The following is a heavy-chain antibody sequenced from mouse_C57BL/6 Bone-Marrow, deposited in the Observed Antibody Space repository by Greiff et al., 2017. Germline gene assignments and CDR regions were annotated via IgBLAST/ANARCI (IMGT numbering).Heavy chain of an antibody. CDR2: IYPGDSDT. CDR3: ARRGLGRDY. Sequence: QVQLQQSGAELVKPGSSVKLSCKASGYAFTSYWMHWVKQRPGQGLEWIGKIYPGDSDTNYNGKFKGKATLTADKSSSTAYMQLSSLTSEDSAVCYCARRGLGRDYWGKGTTLTVSS. J-gene: IGHJ2*01. CDR1: GYAFTSYW. D-gene: IGHD4-1*01. V-gene: IGHV1-80*01.